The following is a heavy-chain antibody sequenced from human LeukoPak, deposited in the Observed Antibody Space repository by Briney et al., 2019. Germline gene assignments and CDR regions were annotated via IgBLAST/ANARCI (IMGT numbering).Heavy chain of an antibody. J-gene: IGHJ3*02. CDR1: GCTLIRYA. V-gene: IGHV3-23*01. CDR3: AKDYYDSSGYYEYAFDI. CDR2: PIGSGGST. Sequence: GGSLRLSRVASGCTLIRYAMSWVPPPPGRGVEGVSAPIGSGGSTDYAEAVKGRFTISRDNSKNTLYLQMNSLRDEDTAVYYCAKDYYDSSGYYEYAFDIWGQGTMVTVSS. D-gene: IGHD3-22*01.